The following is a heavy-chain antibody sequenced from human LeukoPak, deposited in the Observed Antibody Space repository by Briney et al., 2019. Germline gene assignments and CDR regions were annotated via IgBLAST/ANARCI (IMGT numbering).Heavy chain of an antibody. V-gene: IGHV1-18*01. D-gene: IGHD3-10*01. CDR3: ARVFNYYGSGIPE. J-gene: IGHJ4*02. CDR2: ISAYNCNT. CDR1: VYTFTRYG. Sequence: GASVKVSCKACVYTFTRYGISCVRQVPGQGLEWMGWISAYNCNTNYAQKPQGRVTMTTDTSTSTAYMELRSLRSDDTAVYYCARVFNYYGSGIPEWGQGTLVTVSS.